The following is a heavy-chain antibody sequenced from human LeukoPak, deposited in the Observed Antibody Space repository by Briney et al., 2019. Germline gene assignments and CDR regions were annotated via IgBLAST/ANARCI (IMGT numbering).Heavy chain of an antibody. D-gene: IGHD3-10*01. Sequence: GGSLRLSCTASGLTFIDAWMSWVRQAPGKGLEWVGRIKGKNYSETTDYIAPVKGRFSISRDDSKNTLYLQMDSLRSEDTAVYYCTTEPPSGYWGQGTLVTVSS. CDR1: GLTFIDAW. CDR2: IKGKNYSETT. CDR3: TTEPPSGY. V-gene: IGHV3-15*01. J-gene: IGHJ4*02.